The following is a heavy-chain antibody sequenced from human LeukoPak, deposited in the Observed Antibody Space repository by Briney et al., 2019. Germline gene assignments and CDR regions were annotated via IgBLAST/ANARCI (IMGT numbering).Heavy chain of an antibody. J-gene: IGHJ4*02. CDR1: GYTFTSHY. CDR3: ARTPDRYFDY. CDR2: INPSGGST. D-gene: IGHD3-22*01. Sequence: ASVKVSCKASGYTFTSHYMHWVRQAPGQGLEWMGIINPSGGSTSYAQKFQGRVTITRNTSISTAYMELSSLRSEDTAVYYCARTPDRYFDYWGQGTLVTVSS. V-gene: IGHV1-46*01.